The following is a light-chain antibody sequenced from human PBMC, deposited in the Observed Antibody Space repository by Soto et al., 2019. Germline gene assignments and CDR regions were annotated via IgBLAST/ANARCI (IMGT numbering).Light chain of an antibody. CDR1: SNDVGRFDY. CDR2: DVN. J-gene: IGLJ1*01. Sequence: QSALAQPRSVSGSPGQSVTISCTGTSNDVGRFDYVSWYQQHPGKAPKVIIYDVNERPSGVPNRFSGSKSGNTASLTISGLQADDEADYYCCSYAGSSTPYVFGTGTKAPVL. CDR3: CSYAGSSTPYV. V-gene: IGLV2-11*01.